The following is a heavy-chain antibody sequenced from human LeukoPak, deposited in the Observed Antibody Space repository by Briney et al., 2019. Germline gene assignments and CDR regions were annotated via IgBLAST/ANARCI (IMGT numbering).Heavy chain of an antibody. CDR3: ARVTSTETHDY. D-gene: IGHD2-2*01. CDR2: ISPYNGNT. Sequence: ASVKVSCKASGYNFISSGVTWVRQAPGQGLEWMGWISPYNGNTNFAQKLQGRVTMTTDTPTSTAYMELSSLRSEDTAVYYCARVTSTETHDYWGQGTLVTVSS. J-gene: IGHJ4*02. CDR1: GYNFISSG. V-gene: IGHV1-18*04.